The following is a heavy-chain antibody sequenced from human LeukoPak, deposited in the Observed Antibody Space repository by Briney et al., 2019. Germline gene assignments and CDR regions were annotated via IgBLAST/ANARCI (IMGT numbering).Heavy chain of an antibody. Sequence: NPSETLSLTCTVSGGSISSSSYYWGWIRQPPGKGLEWIGSIYYSGSTYYNPSLKSRVTISVDTSKNQFSLKLSSVTAADTAVYYCARDANYYGSGSYYNPNWFDPWGQGTLVTVSS. D-gene: IGHD3-10*01. J-gene: IGHJ5*02. CDR3: ARDANYYGSGSYYNPNWFDP. CDR2: IYYSGST. V-gene: IGHV4-39*07. CDR1: GGSISSSSYY.